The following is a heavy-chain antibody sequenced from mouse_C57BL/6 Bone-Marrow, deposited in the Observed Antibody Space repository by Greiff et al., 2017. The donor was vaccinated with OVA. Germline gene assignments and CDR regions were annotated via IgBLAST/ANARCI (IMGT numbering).Heavy chain of an antibody. Sequence: QVTLKVSGPGILQPSQTLSLTCSFSGFSLSTFGMGVGWIRQPSGKGLEWLAHIWWDVDKYYNPALKSRLTISKDTSKNPGYLKNANVDAADTATYYRARSFITTVVTPRYFDYWGQGTTLTVSS. CDR3: ARSFITTVVTPRYFDY. J-gene: IGHJ2*01. D-gene: IGHD1-1*01. CDR1: GFSLSTFGMG. CDR2: IWWDVDK. V-gene: IGHV8-8*01.